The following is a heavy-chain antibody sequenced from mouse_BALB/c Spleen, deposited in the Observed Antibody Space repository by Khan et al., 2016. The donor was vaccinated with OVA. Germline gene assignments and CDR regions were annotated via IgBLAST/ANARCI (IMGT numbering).Heavy chain of an antibody. D-gene: IGHD1-1*01. CDR2: INPSTGYT. Sequence: QVQLQQSGAELAKPGASVKMSCKASGYTFTSYWMHWVKQRPGQGLEWIGYINPSTGYTEYHQRFKDKATLTADKSSSTAYLQLSSLTSEESSVYYWSNHGSSSAWLTYWGQGTLVTVSA. CDR3: SNHGSSSAWLTY. CDR1: GYTFTSYW. J-gene: IGHJ3*01. V-gene: IGHV1-7*01.